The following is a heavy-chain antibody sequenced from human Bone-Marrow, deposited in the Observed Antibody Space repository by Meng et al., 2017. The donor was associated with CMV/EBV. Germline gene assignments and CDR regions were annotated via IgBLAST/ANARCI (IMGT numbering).Heavy chain of an antibody. J-gene: IGHJ4*02. V-gene: IGHV3-21*01. CDR1: GFTFSSYS. CDR3: VKGRTQDLDY. CDR2: ISSSSSYI. Sequence: GESLKISCAASGFTFSSYSMNWVRQAPGKGLEWVSSISSSSSYIYYADSVKRRFTISRDNDKNSLFLQMNGLSADDTAMYYCVKGRTQDLDYWGQGTLVTVSS.